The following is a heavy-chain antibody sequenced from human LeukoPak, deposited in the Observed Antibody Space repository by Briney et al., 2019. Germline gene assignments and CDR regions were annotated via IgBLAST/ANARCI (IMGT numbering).Heavy chain of an antibody. Sequence: SQTLSLTCTVSGGSISSGSYYWSWIRQPAGKGLEWIGRIYTSGSTNYNPSLTSRVTISVDTSKNQFSLKLSSVTAADTAVYYCARSRARIDYYGSGSTSWVIDYWGQGTLVTVSS. CDR1: GGSISSGSYY. CDR3: ARSRARIDYYGSGSTSWVIDY. V-gene: IGHV4-61*02. J-gene: IGHJ4*02. CDR2: IYTSGST. D-gene: IGHD3-10*01.